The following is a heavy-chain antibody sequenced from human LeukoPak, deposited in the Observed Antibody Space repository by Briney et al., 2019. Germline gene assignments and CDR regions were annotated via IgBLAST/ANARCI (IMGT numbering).Heavy chain of an antibody. CDR2: IYYSGST. CDR3: ARTRSGSYWD. J-gene: IGHJ4*02. D-gene: IGHD3-10*01. V-gene: IGHV4-59*01. CDR1: GGSISSYY. Sequence: SETLSLTCTVSGGSISSYYWSWIRQPPGKGLKWIGYIYYSGSTNYNPSLKSRVTISVDTSKNQFSLKLSSVTAADTAVYYCARTRSGSYWDWGQGTLVTVSS.